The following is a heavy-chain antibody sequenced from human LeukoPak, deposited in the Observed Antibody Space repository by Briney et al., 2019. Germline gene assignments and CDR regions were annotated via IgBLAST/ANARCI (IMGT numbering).Heavy chain of an antibody. Sequence: GESLKISCKGSGYSFTSYWIGWVRQMPGKGLEWMGIIYPGDSDTRYSPSFQGQVTISADKSISTAYLQWSSLKASDTAMYYCASLQRYWGGVCYGALYIWGRGTMVTVSS. D-gene: IGHD2-21*02. CDR3: ASLQRYWGGVCYGALYI. CDR2: IYPGDSDT. CDR1: GYSFTSYW. V-gene: IGHV5-51*01. J-gene: IGHJ3*02.